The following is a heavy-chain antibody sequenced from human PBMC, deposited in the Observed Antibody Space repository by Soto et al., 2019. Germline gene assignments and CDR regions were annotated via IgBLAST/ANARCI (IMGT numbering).Heavy chain of an antibody. CDR2: ISDSGST. J-gene: IGHJ6*03. Sequence: SETLSLTCAVSGGSISSYYWSWIRQPPGKGLEWIAYISDSGSTNYNPSLKSRVTISVDTSKNQFSLKLSSVTAADTAVYYCARTYFDFWSGSYYFYMDVWGKGTTVTVSS. CDR1: GGSISSYY. V-gene: IGHV4-59*01. CDR3: ARTYFDFWSGSYYFYMDV. D-gene: IGHD3-3*01.